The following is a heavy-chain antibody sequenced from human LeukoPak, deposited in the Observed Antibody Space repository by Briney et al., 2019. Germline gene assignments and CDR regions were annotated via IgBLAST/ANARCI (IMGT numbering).Heavy chain of an antibody. CDR2: IYYSGST. CDR1: GGSFSGYY. J-gene: IGHJ4*02. D-gene: IGHD1-1*01. CDR3: ASGTTGTTWDY. Sequence: SETLSLTCAVYGGSFSGYYWSWIRQPPGKGLEWIGYIYYSGSTNYNPSLKSRVTLSVDTSKNQFSLKLSSVTAADTAVYYCASGTTGTTWDYWGQGTLVTVSS. V-gene: IGHV4-59*01.